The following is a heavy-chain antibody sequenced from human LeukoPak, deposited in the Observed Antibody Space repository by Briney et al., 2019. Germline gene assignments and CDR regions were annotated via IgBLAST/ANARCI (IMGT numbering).Heavy chain of an antibody. CDR2: ISGSGGST. V-gene: IGHV3-23*01. J-gene: IGHJ4*02. CDR3: AKGPQLGVRFADY. CDR1: GFTFSSYA. Sequence: GGSLRLSCAASGFTFSSYAMSWVRQAPGKGLEWVSAISGSGGSTYYADSVKGRFTISRDNSKNTLYLQMNSLRVEDTAVYYCAKGPQLGVRFADYWGQGTLVTVSS. D-gene: IGHD3-3*01.